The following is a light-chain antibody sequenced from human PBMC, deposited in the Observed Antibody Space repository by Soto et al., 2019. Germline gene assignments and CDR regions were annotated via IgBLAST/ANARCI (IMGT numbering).Light chain of an antibody. V-gene: IGLV2-14*01. J-gene: IGLJ3*02. CDR2: EVT. CDR1: SSDVGGYNY. CDR3: SSYTNKNTWV. Sequence: QSVLTQPASVSGSPGQSITISCTGTSSDVGGYNYVSWYQQHPGKAPKLMIYEVTSRPSGVSNRFSGSTSGNTASLTISGLQDEDEAAYYCSSYTNKNTWVFGGGTKLTVL.